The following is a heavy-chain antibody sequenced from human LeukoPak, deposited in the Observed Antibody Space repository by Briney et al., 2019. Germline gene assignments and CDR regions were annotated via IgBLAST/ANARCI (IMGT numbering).Heavy chain of an antibody. J-gene: IGHJ6*02. Sequence: SETLSLTCAVYGGSFSGYYWSWIRQPPGKGLEWIGEINHSGSTNYNPSLKSRVTISVDTSKNQFSLKLSSVTAADTAVYYCARRGGYCSSTSCLYRFDPWGQGTTVTVSS. CDR1: GGSFSGYY. CDR2: INHSGST. D-gene: IGHD2-2*01. CDR3: ARRGGYCSSTSCLYRFDP. V-gene: IGHV4-34*01.